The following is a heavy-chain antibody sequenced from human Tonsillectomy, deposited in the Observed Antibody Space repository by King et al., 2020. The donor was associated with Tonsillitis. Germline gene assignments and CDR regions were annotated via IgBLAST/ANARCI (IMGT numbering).Heavy chain of an antibody. V-gene: IGHV3-30*05. D-gene: IGHD3-22*01. CDR1: GFTFSSYG. CDR3: ARDQSSYDSSGYYSD. Sequence: VQLVGSGGGVVQPGRSLRLSCAASGFTFSSYGMHWVRQAPGKGLEWVAVISYDGSDKYYVDSVKGRFTISRDNSKNTLYLQMNSLRAEDTAVYYCARDQSSYDSSGYYSDWGQGTMVTVSS. CDR2: ISYDGSDK. J-gene: IGHJ3*01.